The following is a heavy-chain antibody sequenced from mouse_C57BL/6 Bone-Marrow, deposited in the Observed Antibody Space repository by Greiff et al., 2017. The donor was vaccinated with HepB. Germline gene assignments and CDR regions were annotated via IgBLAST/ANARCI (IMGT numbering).Heavy chain of an antibody. CDR2: IFPGSGST. J-gene: IGHJ3*01. V-gene: IGHV1-56*01. CDR1: GYTFTSHW. CDR3: AGERDSSGQAWFAY. Sequence: QVQLQQSGPELVRPGASVKISCKAPGYTFTSHWMQWVRQRPGQGLEWIGEIFPGSGSTYYNEKFKGKATLTVDTSSSTAYMQLSSLTSEDSAVYVCAGERDSSGQAWFAYWGQGTLVTVSA. D-gene: IGHD3-2*02.